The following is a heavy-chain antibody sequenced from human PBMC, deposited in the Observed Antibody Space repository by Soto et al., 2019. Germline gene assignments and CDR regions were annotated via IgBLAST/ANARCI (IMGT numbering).Heavy chain of an antibody. CDR2: ISDDSSYI. D-gene: IGHD3-16*01. CDR3: ATPYYFNH. J-gene: IGHJ1*01. V-gene: IGHV3-21*06. Sequence: LRLSFAASGFMFIAYTMNWVRQAPGKGLEWLSSISDDSSYIDYADSLRGRFTVSRDNARNSLYLQIDSLGVEDTAVYYCATPYYFNHWGPGTLVTVSS. CDR1: GFMFIAYT.